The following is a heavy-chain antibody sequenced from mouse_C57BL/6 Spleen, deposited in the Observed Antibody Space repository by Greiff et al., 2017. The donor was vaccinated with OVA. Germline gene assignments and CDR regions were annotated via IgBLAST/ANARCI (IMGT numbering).Heavy chain of an antibody. D-gene: IGHD1-1*02. J-gene: IGHJ2*01. V-gene: IGHV1-55*01. Sequence: VQLQPPGAALVKPGASVKMSCKASGYTFTSYWITWVKQRPGQGLEWIGDIYPGSGSTNYNEKFKSKATLTVDTSSSTAYMQLSSLTSEDSAVYYCARGGGGFDYWGQGTTLTVSS. CDR3: ARGGGGFDY. CDR2: IYPGSGST. CDR1: GYTFTSYW.